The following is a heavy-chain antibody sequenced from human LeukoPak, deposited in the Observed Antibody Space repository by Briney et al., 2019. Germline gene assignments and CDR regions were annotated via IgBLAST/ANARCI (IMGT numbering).Heavy chain of an antibody. D-gene: IGHD5-24*01. CDR3: ARVRDGYNTLDY. Sequence: GGSLRLSCAVSGFTVSSNYMSWVRQAPGKGLEWVSVIYSGGSTYYADSVKGRFTISRDNSKNTLYPQMNSLRAKDTAVYYCARVRDGYNTLDYWGQGTLVTVSS. J-gene: IGHJ4*02. CDR1: GFTVSSNY. V-gene: IGHV3-53*01. CDR2: IYSGGST.